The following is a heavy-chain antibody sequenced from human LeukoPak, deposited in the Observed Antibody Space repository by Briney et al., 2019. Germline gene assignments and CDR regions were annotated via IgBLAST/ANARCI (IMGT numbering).Heavy chain of an antibody. J-gene: IGHJ3*02. Sequence: SETLSLTCAVYGGSFSGSYWSWIRQPPGKGLEWIGEINRSGSTNYNPSLKSRVTISVDTSKNQFSLKLSSVTAADTALYYCARRVWATTISRDAFDIWGQGTMVTVSS. CDR1: GGSFSGSY. V-gene: IGHV4-34*01. D-gene: IGHD1-26*01. CDR2: INRSGST. CDR3: ARRVWATTISRDAFDI.